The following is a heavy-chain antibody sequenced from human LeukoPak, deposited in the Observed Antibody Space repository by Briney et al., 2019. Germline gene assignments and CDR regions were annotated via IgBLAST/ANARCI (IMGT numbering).Heavy chain of an antibody. CDR3: AINIGYCSSTSCYGRYFDL. V-gene: IGHV1-2*02. D-gene: IGHD2-2*01. CDR1: GYTFTGYY. J-gene: IGHJ2*01. Sequence: APVKVSCKASGYTFTGYYMHWVRQAPGQGLEWMGWINPNSGGTNYAQKCQGRVTMSTDTSLSTAHMELRRARSHDTAVYYCAINIGYCSSTSCYGRYFDLWGRGTLVTVSS. CDR2: INPNSGGT.